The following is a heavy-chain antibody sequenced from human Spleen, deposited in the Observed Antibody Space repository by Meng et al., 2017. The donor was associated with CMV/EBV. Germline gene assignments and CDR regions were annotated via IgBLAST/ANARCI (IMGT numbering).Heavy chain of an antibody. CDR2: MSFDGNSK. CDR1: GFTFSTYA. V-gene: IGHV3-30*18. Sequence: GESLKISCVASGFTFSTYAMHWVRQATGKGLEWVASMSFDGNSKYDADSVKGRFIISRDNPKNTLYLQMNILGPEDTAVYYCAKQITVTNYYYYYAMDVWGQGTTVTVSS. CDR3: AKQITVTNYYYYYAMDV. D-gene: IGHD4-11*01. J-gene: IGHJ6*02.